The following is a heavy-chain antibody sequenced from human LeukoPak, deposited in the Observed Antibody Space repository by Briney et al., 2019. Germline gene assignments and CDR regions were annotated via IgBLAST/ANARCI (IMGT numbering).Heavy chain of an antibody. Sequence: PSETLSLTCAVSGYSISSGYYWGWIRQPPGKGLEWTGSIYHSGSTYYNPSLKSRVTISVDTSKNQFSLKLSSVTAADTAVYYCARLTRGMIVVVMIGIDYWGQGTLVTVSS. J-gene: IGHJ4*02. D-gene: IGHD3-22*01. CDR2: IYHSGST. CDR3: ARLTRGMIVVVMIGIDY. V-gene: IGHV4-38-2*01. CDR1: GYSISSGYY.